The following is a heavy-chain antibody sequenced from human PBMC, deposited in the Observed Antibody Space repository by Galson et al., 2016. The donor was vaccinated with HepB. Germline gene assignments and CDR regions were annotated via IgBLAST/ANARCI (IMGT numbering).Heavy chain of an antibody. CDR3: ARARGNRAGELLH. J-gene: IGHJ4*02. Sequence: SVKVSCKASGYPFAVFGFTWVRQAPGQGLEWMGWISAYTHNANYAQKFQGRITMTTDTRTSTTYMDLRSLTSADTADYYCARARGNRAGELLHWGQGTLVTVSS. V-gene: IGHV1-18*01. CDR1: GYPFAVFG. CDR2: ISAYTHNA. D-gene: IGHD3-10*01.